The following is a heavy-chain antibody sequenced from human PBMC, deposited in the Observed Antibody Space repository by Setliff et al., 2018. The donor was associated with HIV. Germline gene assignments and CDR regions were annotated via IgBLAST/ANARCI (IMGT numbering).Heavy chain of an antibody. Sequence: SETLSLTCTVSGGSISSYYWSWIRQPAGKGLEWIGHIYISGSTNYNPSFNSRVTMSVDTSKNQFSLKLSSVTAADTAVYYCARGAELLWFGELHNIPYFDYWGQGTLVTVSS. D-gene: IGHD3-10*01. J-gene: IGHJ4*02. CDR2: IYISGST. CDR3: ARGAELLWFGELHNIPYFDY. CDR1: GGSISSYY. V-gene: IGHV4-4*07.